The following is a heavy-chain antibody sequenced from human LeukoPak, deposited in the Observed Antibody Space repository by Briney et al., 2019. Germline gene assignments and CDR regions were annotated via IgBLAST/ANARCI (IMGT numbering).Heavy chain of an antibody. J-gene: IGHJ4*02. D-gene: IGHD5-18*01. CDR3: TRASGYSSGSVDY. V-gene: IGHV3-9*01. CDR2: ISWNSGSI. Sequence: ARSLRLSCTASGFTFGDHGVHWVRQAPGKGLEWVSGISWNSGSIGYADSVKGRFTTSRDNAKDSLYLQMNSLRAEDTGLYYCTRASGYSSGSVDYWGQGTLVTVSS. CDR1: GFTFGDHG.